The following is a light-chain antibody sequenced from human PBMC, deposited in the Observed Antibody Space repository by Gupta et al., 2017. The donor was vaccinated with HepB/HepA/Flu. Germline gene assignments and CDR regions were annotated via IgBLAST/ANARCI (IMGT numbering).Light chain of an antibody. CDR2: GAS. CDR1: QSVSSN. CDR3: QQNNNWPPWT. J-gene: IGKJ1*01. Sequence: EIVMTQSPATLSVSPGERATLSCRASQSVSSNLAWYQQKPGQAPRLLIYGASTRDTGIPARFSGSGYGKEFTLTISSRQSEDFAGYYCQQNNNWPPWTFGQGTKVEIK. V-gene: IGKV3-15*01.